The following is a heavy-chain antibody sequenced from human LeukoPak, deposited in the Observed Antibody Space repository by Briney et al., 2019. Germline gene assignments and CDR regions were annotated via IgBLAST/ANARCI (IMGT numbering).Heavy chain of an antibody. Sequence: KFQGRVTITRDTSASTAYMKLSSLRSEDTAVYYCAREGDYGDYDYWGQGTLVTVSS. CDR3: AREGDYGDYDY. J-gene: IGHJ4*02. V-gene: IGHV1-3*01. D-gene: IGHD4-17*01.